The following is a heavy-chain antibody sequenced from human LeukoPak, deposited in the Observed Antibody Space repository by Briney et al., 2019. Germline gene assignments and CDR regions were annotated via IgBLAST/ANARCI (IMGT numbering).Heavy chain of an antibody. CDR3: AKAGWSWYFDY. V-gene: IGHV3-23*01. Sequence: GGSLRLSCAASGFTFSIYAMSWVRQAPGKGLDWVSGISGSGGSTYYADSVKGRFTISRDNSKNTLYLQMNSLRAEDTAVYYCAKAGWSWYFDYWGQGTLVTVSS. D-gene: IGHD1-26*01. CDR2: ISGSGGST. CDR1: GFTFSIYA. J-gene: IGHJ4*02.